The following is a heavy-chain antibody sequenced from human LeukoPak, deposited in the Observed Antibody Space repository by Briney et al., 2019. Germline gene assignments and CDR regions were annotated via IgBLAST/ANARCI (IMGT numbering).Heavy chain of an antibody. CDR3: ARDPSGWYWFDP. CDR1: GYNFAGYY. Sequence: SVRVSCKASGYNFAGYYLHWMRQAPGQGLEWMGRIIPIFGTANYAQKFQGRVTITTDESTSTAYMELSSLRSEDTAVYYCARDPSGWYWFDPWGQGTLVTVSS. J-gene: IGHJ5*02. CDR2: IIPIFGTA. V-gene: IGHV1-69*05. D-gene: IGHD6-19*01.